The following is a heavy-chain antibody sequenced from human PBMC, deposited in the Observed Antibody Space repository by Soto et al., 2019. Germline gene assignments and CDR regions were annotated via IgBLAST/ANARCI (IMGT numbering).Heavy chain of an antibody. CDR3: ARLGHAWELLDP. D-gene: IGHD1-26*01. J-gene: IGHJ5*02. V-gene: IGHV3-33*01. CDR1: GFTFSTYG. Sequence: QVQLVESGGGVVQPGRSLRLSCAASGFTFSTYGMHWVRQATGTGLEWVAVIWYDGTNKYYADSVKGRFTISRDDSTNPLYLQMNSLRAEDTAVYYCARLGHAWELLDPWGQVTLGTVSS. CDR2: IWYDGTNK.